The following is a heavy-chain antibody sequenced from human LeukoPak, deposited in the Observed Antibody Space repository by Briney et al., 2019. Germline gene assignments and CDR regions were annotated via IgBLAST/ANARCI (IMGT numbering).Heavy chain of an antibody. V-gene: IGHV4-34*01. CDR1: GGSFSGYY. D-gene: IGHD3-3*01. Sequence: RPSETLSLTCAVYGGSFSGYYWSWIRQPPGKGLEWIGEINHSGSTNYNPSLKSRVTISVDTSKNQFSLKLSSVTAADTAVYYCARGRRIFGVVTIGRFDYWGREPWSPSPQ. J-gene: IGHJ4*02. CDR3: ARGRRIFGVVTIGRFDY. CDR2: INHSGST.